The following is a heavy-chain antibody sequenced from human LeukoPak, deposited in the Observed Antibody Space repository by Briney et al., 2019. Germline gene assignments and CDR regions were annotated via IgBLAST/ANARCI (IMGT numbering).Heavy chain of an antibody. CDR1: GFTFSSYW. J-gene: IGHJ4*02. D-gene: IGHD4-23*01. CDR3: ASTKNYGGNPSDY. V-gene: IGHV3-7*01. CDR2: IKQDGSEK. Sequence: GGSLRLSCAASGFTFSSYWMSWVRQAPGKGLEWVANIKQDGSEKYYVDSVKGRFTISRDNAKNSLYLQMNNLRAEDTAVYYCASTKNYGGNPSDYWGQGTLVTVSS.